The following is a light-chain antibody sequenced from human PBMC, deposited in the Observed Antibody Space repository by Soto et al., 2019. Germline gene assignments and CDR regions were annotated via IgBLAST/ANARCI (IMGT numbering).Light chain of an antibody. Sequence: IQLTQSPSSLSASIGDRVTITCRASQDINSYLAWYQQKPGKAPNLLIYEASILQRGVPSRFSGSISGTDYTLTISSLQAEDFATYYCQQTRSYPSTFGRGTKGDIK. CDR1: QDINSY. J-gene: IGKJ4*01. CDR2: EAS. V-gene: IGKV1-9*01. CDR3: QQTRSYPST.